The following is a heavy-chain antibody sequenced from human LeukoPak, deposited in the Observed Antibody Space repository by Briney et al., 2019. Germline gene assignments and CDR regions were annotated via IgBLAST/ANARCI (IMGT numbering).Heavy chain of an antibody. Sequence: GGSLRLSCAASGFTFASYAMTWVRKAPGQGLDWVSAVTANGVSSYYADSVKGRFSISRDNSNNTLFLQVNSLRAEDTALYYCAKLRGSVATLGYAADYWGQGTLVTVSS. CDR3: AKLRGSVATLGYAADY. CDR1: GFTFASYA. J-gene: IGHJ4*02. D-gene: IGHD5-12*01. V-gene: IGHV3-23*01. CDR2: VTANGVSS.